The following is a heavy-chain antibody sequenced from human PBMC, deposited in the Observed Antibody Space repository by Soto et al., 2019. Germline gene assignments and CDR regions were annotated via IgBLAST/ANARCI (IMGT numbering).Heavy chain of an antibody. V-gene: IGHV3-33*01. CDR1: GFTFSSYG. Sequence: GGSLRLSCAASGFTFSSYGMHWVRQAPGKGLEWVAVIWYDGSNKYYADSVKGRFTISRDNSKNTLYLQMNSLRAEDTAVYYCARDFPSSRYSSGWYLDYYYYSMDVWGQGTTVTVSS. CDR3: ARDFPSSRYSSGWYLDYYYYSMDV. CDR2: IWYDGSNK. J-gene: IGHJ6*02. D-gene: IGHD6-19*01.